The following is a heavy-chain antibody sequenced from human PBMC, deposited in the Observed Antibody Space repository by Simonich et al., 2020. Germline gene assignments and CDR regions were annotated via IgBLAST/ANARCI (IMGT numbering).Heavy chain of an antibody. Sequence: EVQLVESGGGLVQPGGSLRLSCAASGFTFSSYWMEWVRQAPGKGLVWVSRSNRDGCSTNYADSVKGRFTISRDNAKNTLYLQMNSLRAEDTAVYYCAREAGDLWYFDLWGRGTLVTVSS. D-gene: IGHD7-27*01. CDR1: GFTFSSYW. CDR2: SNRDGCST. J-gene: IGHJ2*01. CDR3: AREAGDLWYFDL. V-gene: IGHV3-74*01.